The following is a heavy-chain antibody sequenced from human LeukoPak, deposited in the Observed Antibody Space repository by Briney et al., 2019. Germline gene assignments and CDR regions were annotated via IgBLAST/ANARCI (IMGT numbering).Heavy chain of an antibody. CDR3: AGGLPHSGYDHPFDY. Sequence: PGGSLRLSCAASGFTVSSNYMSWVRQAPGKGLEWVSVIYSGGSTYYADSVKGRFTISRDNSKNTLYLQMNSLRAEDTAVYYCAGGLPHSGYDHPFDYWGQGTLVTVSS. D-gene: IGHD5-12*01. CDR2: IYSGGST. CDR1: GFTVSSNY. J-gene: IGHJ4*02. V-gene: IGHV3-66*01.